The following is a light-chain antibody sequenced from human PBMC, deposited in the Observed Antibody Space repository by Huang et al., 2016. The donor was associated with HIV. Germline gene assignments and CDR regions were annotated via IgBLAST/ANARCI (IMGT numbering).Light chain of an antibody. V-gene: IGKV1-6*01. Sequence: AIQMTQSPSSLSASVGDRVTITCRASQGLTDDLAWYQQKPGKAPKLLISGATTLRSGVPSRFSGSGSGTDFTLTISSLQPKDYATYYCLQDHNYPRTFGQGTKVEI. CDR3: LQDHNYPRT. CDR1: QGLTDD. CDR2: GAT. J-gene: IGKJ1*01.